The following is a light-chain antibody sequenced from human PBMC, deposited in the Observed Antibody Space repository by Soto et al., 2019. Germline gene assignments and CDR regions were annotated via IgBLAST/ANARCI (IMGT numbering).Light chain of an antibody. CDR2: GAS. J-gene: IGKJ4*01. V-gene: IGKV3-15*01. CDR1: QSVSSN. CDR3: QQYDNWPLT. Sequence: DIVMAQSPGTVRESPVARATHSRRSSQSVSSNLAWYQQKPGQAPRFLIYGASTRATGIPARFSGSGSGTEFTLTISSLQSEDFAVYYCQQYDNWPLTFGRGTKVDIK.